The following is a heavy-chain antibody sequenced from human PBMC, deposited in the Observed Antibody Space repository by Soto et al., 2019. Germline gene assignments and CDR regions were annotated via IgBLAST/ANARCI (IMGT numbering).Heavy chain of an antibody. CDR2: ISSSTSHT. J-gene: IGHJ4*02. Sequence: QVQLVESGGGLVKPGGSLRLSCAGSGLTFSDYYMTWIRQAPGKGLEWVSYISSSTSHTNYADSVKGRFTISRDNAKNSLFLQMNSLRAEDTAVYYCARGRGAAADYFDFWGQGTLVTVSS. D-gene: IGHD6-13*01. V-gene: IGHV3-11*05. CDR1: GLTFSDYY. CDR3: ARGRGAAADYFDF.